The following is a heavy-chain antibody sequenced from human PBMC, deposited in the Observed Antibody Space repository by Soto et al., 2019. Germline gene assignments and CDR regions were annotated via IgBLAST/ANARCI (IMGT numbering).Heavy chain of an antibody. D-gene: IGHD6-19*01. J-gene: IGHJ3*02. V-gene: IGHV4-61*01. CDR2: ISYSGNT. CDR3: ARDQPSAVAGFYFGVFDI. CDR1: GGSVSRTSYY. Sequence: SETLSLTCTVSGGSVSRTSYYWSWIRQPPGKGLEWIGFISYSGNTNYNPSLKSRVTISVDTSRNQFSLKLSSVTAADTAVFYCARDQPSAVAGFYFGVFDIWGQGTMVTVSS.